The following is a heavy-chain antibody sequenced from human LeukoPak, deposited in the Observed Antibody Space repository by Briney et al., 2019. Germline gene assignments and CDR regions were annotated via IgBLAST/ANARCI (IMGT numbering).Heavy chain of an antibody. CDR1: GFTFSIYA. Sequence: PGGSLRLSCAASGFTFSIYAMSWVRQAPAGKGLEWVSVMYTGGSTYYADSVKGRFTISRDNSKNTLYLQMNSLRAEDTAVYYCARDGGPFDYWGQGTLVPVSP. CDR3: ARDGGPFDY. J-gene: IGHJ4*02. V-gene: IGHV3-53*01. CDR2: MYTGGST.